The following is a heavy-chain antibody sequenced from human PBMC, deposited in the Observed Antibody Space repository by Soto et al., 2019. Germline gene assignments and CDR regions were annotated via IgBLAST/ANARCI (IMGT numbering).Heavy chain of an antibody. Sequence: PGGSLRLSCAASGFTFSSYGILWVRQAPGKGLEWVSLVSYDGRNTYYADSVKGRFSISRDNFQNTVYLQMNSLRTEDTAVYYCVRGADHAAGNYYTLDHWGQGNLVTVSS. CDR2: VSYDGRNT. V-gene: IGHV3-30*03. D-gene: IGHD3-10*01. J-gene: IGHJ4*02. CDR3: VRGADHAAGNYYTLDH. CDR1: GFTFSSYG.